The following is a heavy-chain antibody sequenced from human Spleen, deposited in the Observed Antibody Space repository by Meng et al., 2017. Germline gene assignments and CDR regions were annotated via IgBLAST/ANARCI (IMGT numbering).Heavy chain of an antibody. V-gene: IGHV4-59*02. CDR2: IYYSGST. J-gene: IGHJ6*02. CDR3: ARSAYYYDSSGYYYNYYYYYGMDV. D-gene: IGHD3-22*01. CDR1: GGSVTTYY. Sequence: ESLKISCTVSGGSVTTYYWSWIRQPPGKGLEWIGYIYYSGSTNYNPSLKSRVTISVDTSKNQFSLKLSSVTAADTAVYYCARSAYYYDSSGYYYNYYYYYGMDVWGQGTTVTVSS.